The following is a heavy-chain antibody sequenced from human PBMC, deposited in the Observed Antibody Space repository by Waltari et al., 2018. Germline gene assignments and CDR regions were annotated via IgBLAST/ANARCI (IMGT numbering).Heavy chain of an antibody. Sequence: QLQLQESGPGLVKPSETLSLTCTVSGGSISSSSYYWGWIRQPPGKGLEWIGSIYYSGSTYYNPSLKSRVTISVDTSKNQFSLKLSSVTAADTAVYYCARLSTQIDTVTIGVFDYWGQGTLVTVSS. CDR2: IYYSGST. J-gene: IGHJ4*02. CDR3: ARLSTQIDTVTIGVFDY. V-gene: IGHV4-39*07. CDR1: GGSISSSSYY. D-gene: IGHD4-17*01.